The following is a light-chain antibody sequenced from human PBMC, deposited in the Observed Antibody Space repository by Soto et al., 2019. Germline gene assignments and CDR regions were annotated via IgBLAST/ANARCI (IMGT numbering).Light chain of an antibody. CDR3: QQYNNWPRT. CDR2: GAS. Sequence: EIVMTQSPATLSVSPGERATLSCRASQSVSSNLAWYQQKPGQAPSLLIYGASTRATGIPARFSGSGSGTEFTLTISSLQSEDFAVYYCQQYNNWPRTFGQGTK. V-gene: IGKV3-15*01. J-gene: IGKJ1*01. CDR1: QSVSSN.